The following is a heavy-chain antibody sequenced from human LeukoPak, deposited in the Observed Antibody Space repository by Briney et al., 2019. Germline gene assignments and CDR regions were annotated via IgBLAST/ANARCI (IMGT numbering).Heavy chain of an antibody. J-gene: IGHJ4*02. CDR1: GDSISSGDYS. D-gene: IGHD3-10*01. Sequence: SETLSLTCTVSGDSISSGDYSWNWIRQPPGNGLEWIWYIYHSGSTYHSPSLESRVTMSVDKSRNQFSLKLSSVTAADTAVYYCARVGHYFYGSGSYLGGFDYWGQGALVIVSS. V-gene: IGHV4-30-2*01. CDR2: IYHSGST. CDR3: ARVGHYFYGSGSYLGGFDY.